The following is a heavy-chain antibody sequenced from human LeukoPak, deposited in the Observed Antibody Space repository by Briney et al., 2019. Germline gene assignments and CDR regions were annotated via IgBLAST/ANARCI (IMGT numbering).Heavy chain of an antibody. CDR3: ARQVGAYYYYYYGMDV. CDR2: IYYSGST. J-gene: IGHJ6*02. CDR1: GGSISSGDYY. V-gene: IGHV4-30-4*01. Sequence: SETLSLTCTVSGGSISSGDYYWSWIRQPPGKCLEWIGYIYYSGSTYYNPSLKSRVTISVDTSKNQFSLKLSSVTAADKAVYYCARQVGAYYYYYYGMDVWGQGTTVTVSS. D-gene: IGHD2-15*01.